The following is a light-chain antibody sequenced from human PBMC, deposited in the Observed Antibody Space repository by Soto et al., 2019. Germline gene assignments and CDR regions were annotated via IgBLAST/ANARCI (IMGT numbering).Light chain of an antibody. J-gene: IGKJ5*01. CDR2: GPS. CDR3: QHYGASQIT. CDR1: QSVGINY. Sequence: DIVLTQSPGTLSLSPGDRATLSCRASQSVGINYLAWYQQRPGRAPRLLIYGPSNRAVGIPDRFSGSGSGTDFSLTISRLELEDSAVYFCQHYGASQITFGQGTRLEIK. V-gene: IGKV3-20*01.